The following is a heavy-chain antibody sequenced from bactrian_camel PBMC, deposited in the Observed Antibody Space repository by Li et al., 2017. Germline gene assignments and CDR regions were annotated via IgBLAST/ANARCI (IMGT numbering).Heavy chain of an antibody. CDR2: INSGGGST. D-gene: IGHD7*01. V-gene: IGHV3S40*01. CDR3: VTTDFTY. CDR1: GFTFSTYD. J-gene: IGHJ4*01. Sequence: QLVESGGGLVQPGGSLNLSCAASGFTFSTYDMSWVRQAPGKGLEWVSAINSGGGSTYYADSVKGRATISRDNAKNTLYLQMNDLKTGDTALYYCVTTDFTYWGQGTQVTVS.